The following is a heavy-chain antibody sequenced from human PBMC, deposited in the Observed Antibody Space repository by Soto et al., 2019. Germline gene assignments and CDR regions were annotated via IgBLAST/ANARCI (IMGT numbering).Heavy chain of an antibody. J-gene: IGHJ6*02. V-gene: IGHV1-69*01. Sequence: QVQLVQSGAEVKKPGSSVKVSCKTSGVSFNNNGIGWVRQAPGHGLEWMRGVSPPFRTSNYARKFQGRISITADASKGTVNMELSSLTSEDTAQYYCARVLYYGSGSYSPYGMDVWGQGTTVTVSS. CDR3: ARVLYYGSGSYSPYGMDV. CDR2: VSPPFRTS. CDR1: GVSFNNNG. D-gene: IGHD3-10*01.